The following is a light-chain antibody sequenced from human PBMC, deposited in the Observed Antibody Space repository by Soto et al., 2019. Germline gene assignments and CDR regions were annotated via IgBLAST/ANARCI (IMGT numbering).Light chain of an antibody. CDR2: DAS. V-gene: IGKV1-5*01. J-gene: IGKJ4*01. Sequence: DIQMTQSPSTLSASVGDRVTITCRASQSISGWLAWYQQKPGKAPKLLIYDASSLEGGVPSRFRGSGSGTEFTLTISSLQPDDFATYYCQQHTTFAVTFGGGTKVE. CDR3: QQHTTFAVT. CDR1: QSISGW.